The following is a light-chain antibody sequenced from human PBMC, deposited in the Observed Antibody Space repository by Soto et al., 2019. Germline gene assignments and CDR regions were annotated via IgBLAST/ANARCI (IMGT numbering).Light chain of an antibody. CDR3: HQSGISTPT. V-gene: IGKV3-20*01. J-gene: IGKJ1*01. CDR2: GVS. CDR1: QSVSGSD. Sequence: ELVWTQSPGTLSLSPGERATLSCRASQSVSGSDLAWYPKKPGQAPRILISGVSNRATGTPDRFSGSGSGTDFNLTISSLEPEDFAVFECHQSGISTPTFCPGTKVDIK.